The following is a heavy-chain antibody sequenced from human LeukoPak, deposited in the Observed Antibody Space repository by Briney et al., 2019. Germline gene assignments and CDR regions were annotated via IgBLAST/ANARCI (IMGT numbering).Heavy chain of an antibody. CDR3: ARGRSSSPGDY. CDR2: INHSGST. Sequence: SETLSLTCAVYGGSFSGYYWSWIRQPPGKGLEWIGEINHSGSTNYNPSLKSRVTISVDTSKNQFSLKLSSVTAADTAVYYCARGRSSSPGDYWGQGTLVTVSS. V-gene: IGHV4-34*01. D-gene: IGHD6-13*01. J-gene: IGHJ4*02. CDR1: GGSFSGYY.